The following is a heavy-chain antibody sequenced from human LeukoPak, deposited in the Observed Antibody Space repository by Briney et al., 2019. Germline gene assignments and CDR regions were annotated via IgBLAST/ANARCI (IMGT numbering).Heavy chain of an antibody. D-gene: IGHD2-2*01. J-gene: IGHJ4*02. CDR2: ISYDGSNK. Sequence: GGSLRLSCAASGFTFSSYAMHWVRQAPGKGLEWVAVISYDGSNKYYADSVKGRFTISRDNSKNTLYLQMNSLRAEDTAVYYCARAPVSIVVVPAANAYFDYWGQGTLVTVSS. CDR1: GFTFSSYA. CDR3: ARAPVSIVVVPAANAYFDY. V-gene: IGHV3-30-3*01.